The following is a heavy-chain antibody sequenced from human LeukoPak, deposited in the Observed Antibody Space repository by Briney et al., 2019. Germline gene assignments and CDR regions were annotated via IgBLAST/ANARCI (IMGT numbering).Heavy chain of an antibody. V-gene: IGHV3-7*01. CDR3: AITGYSSGTFDY. J-gene: IGHJ4*02. Sequence: GGALRLSCAASGFTFSSYWMSWVRQAPGKGLEWVANIKQDGSEKYYVDSVKGRFTIPRDNAKNSLYLQMNSLRAEETAVYYCAITGYSSGTFDYWGQGTLVTVSS. D-gene: IGHD6-19*01. CDR1: GFTFSSYW. CDR2: IKQDGSEK.